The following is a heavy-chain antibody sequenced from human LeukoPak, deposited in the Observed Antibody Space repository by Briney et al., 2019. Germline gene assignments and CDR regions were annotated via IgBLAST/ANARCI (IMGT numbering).Heavy chain of an antibody. Sequence: GGSLRISCTASGFTFSSYSMNWVRQAPGKGLEWVSYISSSSSTIYYADSVKGRFTISRDNAKNSLYLQMNSLRDGDTAVYYCARYSSGWLGYWGQGTLVTVSS. CDR2: ISSSSSTI. V-gene: IGHV3-48*02. D-gene: IGHD6-19*01. CDR3: ARYSSGWLGY. J-gene: IGHJ4*02. CDR1: GFTFSSYS.